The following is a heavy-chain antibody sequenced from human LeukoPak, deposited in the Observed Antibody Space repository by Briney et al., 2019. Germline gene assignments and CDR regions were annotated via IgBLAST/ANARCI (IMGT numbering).Heavy chain of an antibody. CDR2: IYTSGST. CDR1: GGSISGYY. D-gene: IGHD6-19*01. CDR3: ARVIYSIAVAGINWFDP. J-gene: IGHJ5*02. Sequence: PSETLSLTCTVSGGSISGYYWSWIRQPAGKGLEWIGRIYTSGSTNYNPSLKSRVTMSVDTSKNQFSLKLTSVTAADTALYYCARVIYSIAVAGINWFDPWGQGTLVTVSS. V-gene: IGHV4-4*07.